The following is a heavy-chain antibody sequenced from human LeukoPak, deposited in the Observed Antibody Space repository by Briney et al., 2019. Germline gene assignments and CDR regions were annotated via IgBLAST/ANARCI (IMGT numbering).Heavy chain of an antibody. D-gene: IGHD6-19*01. CDR3: ARDLAYRSSLRGTFDI. CDR2: IYYSGNT. Sequence: SETLPLTCTVSGGSISNYFWSWIRQAPGKGLEYIGFIYYSGNTNYNPSFKSRVTISVDTSKKQFSLKLSSVTAADTAVCYCARDLAYRSSLRGTFDIWGQGTKVTVSS. V-gene: IGHV4-59*01. J-gene: IGHJ3*02. CDR1: GGSISNYF.